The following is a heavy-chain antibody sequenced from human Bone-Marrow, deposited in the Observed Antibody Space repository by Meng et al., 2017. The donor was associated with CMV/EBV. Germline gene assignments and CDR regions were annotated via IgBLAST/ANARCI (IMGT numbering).Heavy chain of an antibody. V-gene: IGHV3-7*01. CDR3: ARVYDFWSGSASFDY. CDR1: GFTFSSHW. CDR2: IKQDGSEK. Sequence: GGSLRLSCAASGFTFSSHWMSWVRQAPGKGLDYVANIKQDGSEKYYVDSVKGRFTISRDNAKNSLYLQMNSLRAEDTAVYYCARVYDFWSGSASFDYWGQGTLVTVSS. D-gene: IGHD3-3*01. J-gene: IGHJ4*02.